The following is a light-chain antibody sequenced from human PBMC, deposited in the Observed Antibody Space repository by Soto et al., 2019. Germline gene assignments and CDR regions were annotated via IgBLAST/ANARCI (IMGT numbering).Light chain of an antibody. CDR3: HKYGSSPPVT. Sequence: ENVLTQSPGTLSLSPGERATLSCRASQSVSSFYLAWYQQKPGQAPRLLIYGASSRATGIADRFSGSGSGTDFTLTISRLEPEDDAMYYCHKYGSSPPVTFGQGTRLEIK. V-gene: IGKV3-20*01. CDR2: GAS. CDR1: QSVSSFY. J-gene: IGKJ5*01.